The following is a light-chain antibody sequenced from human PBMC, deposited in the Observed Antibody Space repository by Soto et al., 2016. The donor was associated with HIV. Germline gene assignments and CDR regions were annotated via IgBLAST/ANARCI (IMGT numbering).Light chain of an antibody. J-gene: IGLJ2*01. CDR1: NIGSKS. CDR2: DDS. CDR3: QVWDSDSDHVI. Sequence: SYELIQPPSVSVAPGKTARITCGGNNIGSKSVHWCQQKPGQAPVLVVYDDSDRPSGISERFSGSNFGKTATLTISRVEVGDEADYYCQVWDSDSDHVIFGGGTKLTVL. V-gene: IGLV3-21*03.